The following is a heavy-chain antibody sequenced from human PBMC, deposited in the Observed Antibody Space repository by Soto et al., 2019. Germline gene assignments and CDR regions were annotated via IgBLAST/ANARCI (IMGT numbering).Heavy chain of an antibody. D-gene: IGHD3-22*01. CDR2: IYYSGST. J-gene: IGHJ4*02. CDR1: GGSISREY. V-gene: IGHV4-59*12. CDR3: ARDRDYYDSSGYFDY. Sequence: SETLSLTFTVPGGSISREYWSWIRQPPGKGLEWIGYIYYSGSTNYNPSLKSRVTISVDTSKNQFSLKLSSVTAADTAVYYCARDRDYYDSSGYFDYWGQGTLVTVSS.